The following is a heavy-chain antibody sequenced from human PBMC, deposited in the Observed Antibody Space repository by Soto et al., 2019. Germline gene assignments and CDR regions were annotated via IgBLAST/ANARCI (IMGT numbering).Heavy chain of an antibody. CDR1: GYSLTSGYY. CDR2: IYHSGKT. V-gene: IGHV4-38-2*02. J-gene: IGHJ5*02. D-gene: IGHD3-22*01. Sequence: LSRTCAVSGYSLTSGYYWAWVRQSPGKGLEWIGSIYHSGKTYYKPSLRSRVTISVDTAKNQFSLRLTSVTAADTAIYYCATDKRVTMIGGWFDPWGQGTLVTVSS. CDR3: ATDKRVTMIGGWFDP.